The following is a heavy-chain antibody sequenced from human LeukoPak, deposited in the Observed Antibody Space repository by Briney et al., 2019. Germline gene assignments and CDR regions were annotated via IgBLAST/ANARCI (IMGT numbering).Heavy chain of an antibody. D-gene: IGHD3-10*01. Sequence: GGSLRLSCEASGFTFSSYWMSWVRQAPGKGLEWVANIKQDGSETYYADSVKGRFTISRDNAKNSLYLQMNSLRAEDTAVYYCARDYGSGSFEYYFDYWGQGTLVTVSS. CDR2: IKQDGSET. CDR1: GFTFSSYW. CDR3: ARDYGSGSFEYYFDY. V-gene: IGHV3-7*01. J-gene: IGHJ4*02.